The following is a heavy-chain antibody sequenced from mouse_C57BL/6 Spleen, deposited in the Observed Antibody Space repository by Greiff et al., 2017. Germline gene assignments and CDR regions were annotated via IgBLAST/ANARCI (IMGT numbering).Heavy chain of an antibody. CDR2: IDPNSGGT. CDR1: GYTFTSYW. D-gene: IGHD4-1*01. Sequence: QVQLQQPGAELVKPGASVKLSCKASGYTFTSYWMHWVKQRPGRGLEWIGRIDPNSGGTKYNEKFKSKATLTVDKPASTAYMQLSSLTSEDSAVYYCARNWDEGYFDYWGQGTTLTVSS. CDR3: ARNWDEGYFDY. V-gene: IGHV1-72*01. J-gene: IGHJ2*01.